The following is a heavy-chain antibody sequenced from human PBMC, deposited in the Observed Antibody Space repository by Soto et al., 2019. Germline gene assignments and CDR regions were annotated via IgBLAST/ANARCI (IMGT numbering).Heavy chain of an antibody. J-gene: IGHJ4*02. Sequence: QVQLQQWGAGLLKPSETLSLTCAVYGGSFSGYYWSWIRQPPGKGLEWIGEINHSGSTNYNPSLKSRVTISVDTSKNQFSLKLSSVTAADTAVYYCAREFWSGYGPSIPYYFDYWGQGTLVTVSS. CDR3: AREFWSGYGPSIPYYFDY. V-gene: IGHV4-34*01. CDR2: INHSGST. CDR1: GGSFSGYY. D-gene: IGHD3-3*01.